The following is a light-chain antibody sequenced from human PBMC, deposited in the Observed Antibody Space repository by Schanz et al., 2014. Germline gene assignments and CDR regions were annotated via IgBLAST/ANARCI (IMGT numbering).Light chain of an antibody. Sequence: QSVLTQPPSASGTPGQRITISCSGSTSKSGSYYVYWYQQLPGTAPRLLISRDSQRPSGVPDRFSGYRSGTSASLVISGLRFEDEADYFCATWDGRFGVFGGGTKLTVL. V-gene: IGLV1-47*01. CDR1: TSKSGSYY. J-gene: IGLJ3*02. CDR2: RDS. CDR3: ATWDGRFGV.